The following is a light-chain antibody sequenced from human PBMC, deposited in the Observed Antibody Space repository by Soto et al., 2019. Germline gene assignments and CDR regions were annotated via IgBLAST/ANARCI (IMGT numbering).Light chain of an antibody. CDR1: QDITND. J-gene: IGKJ4*01. CDR2: EAS. V-gene: IGKV1-33*01. CDR3: HQYDNVPLT. Sequence: DIQMTQSPSSLSASVGDRFTITCQASQDITNDLNWYQQKQGKAPKVLIYEASNLETGVPSRFSGSGSGTDFTFTISSLQPEDIATYFCHQYDNVPLTFGGGTKVEI.